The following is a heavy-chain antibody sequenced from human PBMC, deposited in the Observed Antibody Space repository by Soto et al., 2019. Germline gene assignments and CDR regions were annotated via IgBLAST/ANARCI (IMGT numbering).Heavy chain of an antibody. J-gene: IGHJ4*02. CDR3: ARTKYYYDSSGYEREYYFDY. CDR1: GGSITAGGYY. Sequence: QVRLQESGPGLVKPSQTLSLTCTVSGGSITAGGYYWSWIRQHPGKGLEWIGYIANSGNTYYNPSLKRRVTISVDTSKNQFSLKLSSVTAADTAVYHCARTKYYYDSSGYEREYYFDYWGQGTLVTVSS. CDR2: IANSGNT. D-gene: IGHD3-22*01. V-gene: IGHV4-31*03.